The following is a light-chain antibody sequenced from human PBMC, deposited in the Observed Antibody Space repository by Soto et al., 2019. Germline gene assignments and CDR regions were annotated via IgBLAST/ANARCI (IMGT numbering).Light chain of an antibody. CDR2: GAS. J-gene: IGKJ4*01. CDR3: QQYNNWPPLT. Sequence: EIVMTQSPATLSVSPGERATLSCRASQSVSSNLAWYQQKPGQAPRLVIYGASTRATGIPARFSGGGSGTEFTLAISSLQSEDCAVYYCQQYNNWPPLTFGGGTKVEIK. V-gene: IGKV3-15*01. CDR1: QSVSSN.